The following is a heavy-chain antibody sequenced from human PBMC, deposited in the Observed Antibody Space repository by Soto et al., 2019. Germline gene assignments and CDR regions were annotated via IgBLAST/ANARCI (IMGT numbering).Heavy chain of an antibody. V-gene: IGHV4-30-4*01. Sequence: QVQLQESGPGLVKPSQTLSLTCTVSGGSISSGDYYWRWIRQPPGKGLEWIGYIYHSGSTYYKPSLKRRVTISVDTSKNQFSLQLSSVTAADTAVYYCARERPDGARLDPWGQGTLVTVSS. D-gene: IGHD6-6*01. CDR1: GGSISSGDYY. CDR2: IYHSGST. CDR3: ARERPDGARLDP. J-gene: IGHJ5*02.